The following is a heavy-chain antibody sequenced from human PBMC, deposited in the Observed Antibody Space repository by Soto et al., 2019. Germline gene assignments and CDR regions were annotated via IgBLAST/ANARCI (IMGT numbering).Heavy chain of an antibody. D-gene: IGHD5-18*01. Sequence: QLQLQESGPGLVKPSETLSLTCTVSGGSISSSSYYWGWIRQPPGKGLEWIGSIYYSGSTYYNPSLKSRVTISVDTSKNQFSLKLSSVTAADTAVYYCARFGDRSYGLFDYWGQGTLVTVSS. V-gene: IGHV4-39*01. CDR1: GGSISSSSYY. CDR2: IYYSGST. CDR3: ARFGDRSYGLFDY. J-gene: IGHJ4*02.